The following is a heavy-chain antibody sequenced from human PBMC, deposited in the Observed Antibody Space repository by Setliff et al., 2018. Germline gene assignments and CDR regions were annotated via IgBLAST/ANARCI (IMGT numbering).Heavy chain of an antibody. CDR1: GGSTNLPH. J-gene: IGHJ2*01. Sequence: SETLSLTCIVSGGSTNLPHWSWIRQTPGKGLEWIGYIYYTGSTHYNPSLKSRLTMSVDTSKNQFSLNLKSVTAADTAVYFCARDGSYYDRGGNRTWFFDLWGRGTLVTVSS. CDR3: ARDGSYYDRGGNRTWFFDL. D-gene: IGHD3-22*01. V-gene: IGHV4-59*06. CDR2: IYYTGST.